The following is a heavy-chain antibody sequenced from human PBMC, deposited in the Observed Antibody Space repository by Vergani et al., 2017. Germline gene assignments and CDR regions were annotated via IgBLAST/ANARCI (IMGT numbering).Heavy chain of an antibody. Sequence: EVQLLQSEGAVVQPGGSLRLSCVASGFTFSSHAMSWVRQGYGQGLEWVSSIKNTDDSTHYADSVKGRFTISRDNSKNTLYLQMNSLRVEDTAVYYCGRGSDNHNWGQGTLVTVSS. D-gene: IGHD1-14*01. J-gene: IGHJ4*02. CDR3: GRGSDNHN. CDR2: IKNTDDST. CDR1: GFTFSSHA. V-gene: IGHV3-23*01.